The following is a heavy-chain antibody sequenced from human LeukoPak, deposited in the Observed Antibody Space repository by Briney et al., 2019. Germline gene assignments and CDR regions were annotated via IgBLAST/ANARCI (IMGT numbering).Heavy chain of an antibody. Sequence: GRSLRLSCAASGFTFSSYAMHWVRQAPGKGLEWVAVISYDGSNKYYADSVKGRFTISRDNSKNTLYLQMNSLRAEDTAVYYCARSTWIQLWLYDYWGQGTLVTVSS. CDR2: ISYDGSNK. CDR1: GFTFSSYA. CDR3: ARSTWIQLWLYDY. D-gene: IGHD5-18*01. J-gene: IGHJ4*02. V-gene: IGHV3-30-3*01.